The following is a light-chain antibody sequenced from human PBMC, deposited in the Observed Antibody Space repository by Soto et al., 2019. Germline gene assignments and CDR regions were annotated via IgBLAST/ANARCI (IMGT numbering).Light chain of an antibody. CDR3: QHLRTYPFS. V-gene: IGKV1-9*01. CDR2: PAS. CDR1: QDISTS. Sequence: DLQLTQSPSFLSASVGDRVTVSCRASQDISTSLAWFQQKAGKVPQLLVYPASTLQDRVPSRFSGSGSGTYFTLTINNLQAEDFATYYCQHLRTYPFSFGQGTKLDIK. J-gene: IGKJ2*03.